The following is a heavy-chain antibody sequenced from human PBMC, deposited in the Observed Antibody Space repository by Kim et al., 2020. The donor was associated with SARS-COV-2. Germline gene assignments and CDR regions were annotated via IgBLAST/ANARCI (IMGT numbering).Heavy chain of an antibody. CDR1: GFTFSSYA. D-gene: IGHD6-19*01. Sequence: GGSLRLSCAASGFTFSSYAMSWVRQAPGKGLEWVSAISGSGGSTYYADSVKGRFTISRDNSKNTLYLQMNSLRAEDTAVYYCAKVESRVAGRLEGYFDYWGQGTLVTVSS. J-gene: IGHJ4*02. V-gene: IGHV3-23*01. CDR2: ISGSGGST. CDR3: AKVESRVAGRLEGYFDY.